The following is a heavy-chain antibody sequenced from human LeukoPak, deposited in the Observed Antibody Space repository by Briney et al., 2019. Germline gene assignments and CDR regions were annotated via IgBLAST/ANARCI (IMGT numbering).Heavy chain of an antibody. D-gene: IGHD2-2*01. CDR2: INHSGST. CDR3: ARMPTRRSNAFDI. V-gene: IGHV4-34*01. J-gene: IGHJ3*02. Sequence: PSETLSLTCTVSGGSISSYYWSWIRQPPGKGLEWIGEINHSGSTNYNPSLKSRVTISVDTSENQFSLRLSSVTAADTAVYYCARMPTRRSNAFDIWGQGTMVTVSS. CDR1: GGSISSYY.